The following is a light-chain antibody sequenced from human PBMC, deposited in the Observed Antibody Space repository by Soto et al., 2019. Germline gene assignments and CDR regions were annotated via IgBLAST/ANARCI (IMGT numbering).Light chain of an antibody. CDR1: SSDIGNYET. J-gene: IGLJ1*01. V-gene: IGLV2-8*01. CDR3: CSYAGSYTHV. Sequence: QSVLTQPPSASGSLGQSVTISCTGTSSDIGNYETVSWYQHHPGKAPQAVIYEVNKRPSGVPDRFSGSKSGNTASLTVSGLQAEDEGDYYCCSYAGSYTHVFGTGTKLTVL. CDR2: EVN.